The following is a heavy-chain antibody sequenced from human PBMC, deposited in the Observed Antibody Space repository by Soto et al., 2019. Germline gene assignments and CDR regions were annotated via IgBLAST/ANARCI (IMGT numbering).Heavy chain of an antibody. CDR3: ARDLYSSSARYFDY. V-gene: IGHV3-21*01. CDR1: GFTFSSYS. D-gene: IGHD6-6*01. CDR2: ISSSSSYR. J-gene: IGHJ4*02. Sequence: EVQLVESGGGLVKPGGSLRLSCAASGFTFSSYSVNWVRQAPGKGLEWVSSISSSSSYRYYAASVKGRFTISRDNAKNSLYLQMNSLRAEDTAVYYCARDLYSSSARYFDYWGQGTLVTVSS.